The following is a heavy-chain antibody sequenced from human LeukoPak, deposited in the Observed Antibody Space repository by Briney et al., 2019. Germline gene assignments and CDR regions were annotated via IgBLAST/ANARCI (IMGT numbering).Heavy chain of an antibody. CDR3: AKTLVGARGAFDI. V-gene: IGHV3-23*01. CDR1: GFTFSSYA. D-gene: IGHD1-26*01. CDR2: ISGSGGST. Sequence: GGSLRLSCAASGFTFSSYAMSWVRQAPGKGLEWVSVISGSGGSTYYADSVKGRFTISRDNSKNTLYLQMNSLRAEDTAVYYCAKTLVGARGAFDIWGQGTMVTVSS. J-gene: IGHJ3*02.